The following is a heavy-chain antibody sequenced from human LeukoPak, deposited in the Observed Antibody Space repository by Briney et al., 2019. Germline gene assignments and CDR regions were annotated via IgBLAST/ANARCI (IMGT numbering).Heavy chain of an antibody. CDR2: ISSRSAYI. CDR3: ARDRSGSYPYYLDY. Sequence: GGSLRLSCAASGFTFSDYSMNWVRQAPGKGLEWVSSISSRSAYIHYTDSVKGRFNISRDNAENSLYLQMNNLRADDTAVYYCARDRSGSYPYYLDYWGQGTLVTVSS. V-gene: IGHV3-21*01. J-gene: IGHJ4*02. D-gene: IGHD1-26*01. CDR1: GFTFSDYS.